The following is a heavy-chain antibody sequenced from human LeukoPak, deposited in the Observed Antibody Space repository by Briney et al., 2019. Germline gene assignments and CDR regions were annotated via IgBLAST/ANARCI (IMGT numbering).Heavy chain of an antibody. D-gene: IGHD3-10*01. Sequence: GGSLRLSCAASGFTVSSNYMSWVRQAPGKGLEWVSVIYSGGSTYYADSVKGRFTISRDNSKNTLYLQMSSLRGEDTAVYYCVKRTRFSYYFDYWGQGTLVTVSS. CDR1: GFTVSSNY. V-gene: IGHV3-53*05. J-gene: IGHJ4*02. CDR2: IYSGGST. CDR3: VKRTRFSYYFDY.